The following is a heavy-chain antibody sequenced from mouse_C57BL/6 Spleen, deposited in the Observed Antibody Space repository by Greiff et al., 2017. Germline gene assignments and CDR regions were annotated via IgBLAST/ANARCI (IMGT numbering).Heavy chain of an antibody. J-gene: IGHJ3*01. V-gene: IGHV7-3*01. Sequence: EVHLVESGGGLVQPGGSLSLSCAASGFTFTDYYMSWVRQPPGKALEWLGFIRNKANGYTTEYSASVKGRFTISRDNSQSILYLQMNALRAEDSATYYCARVAGAGFAYWGQGTLVTVSA. CDR1: GFTFTDYY. CDR3: ARVAGAGFAY. CDR2: IRNKANGYTT. D-gene: IGHD1-1*01.